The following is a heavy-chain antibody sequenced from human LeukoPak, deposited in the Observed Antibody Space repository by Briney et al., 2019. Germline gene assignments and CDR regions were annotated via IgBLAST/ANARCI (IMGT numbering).Heavy chain of an antibody. Sequence: PGGSLRLSCAASGFTFSSYAMHWVRQAPGKGLEWVAVISYDGSNKYYADSVKGRFSISRDNSKNTLYLQMYSLRAEDTAVYYCAKSRWSDTSGYYYFDCWGQGTLVTVSS. CDR1: GFTFSSYA. V-gene: IGHV3-30-3*02. D-gene: IGHD3-22*01. CDR2: ISYDGSNK. CDR3: AKSRWSDTSGYYYFDC. J-gene: IGHJ4*02.